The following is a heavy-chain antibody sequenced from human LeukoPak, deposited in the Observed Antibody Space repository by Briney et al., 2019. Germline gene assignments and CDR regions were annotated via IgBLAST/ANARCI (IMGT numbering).Heavy chain of an antibody. J-gene: IGHJ4*02. V-gene: IGHV3-23*01. Sequence: GGSLRLSCAASGFTFSSYAVSWVRQAPGKGLEWVSAISGSGGSTSYADSVKGRFTISRDNSKNTLYQQMNSLRAEDTAVYYGAKDGIMFAYWGQGTLVTVSS. CDR1: GFTFSSYA. D-gene: IGHD3-16*01. CDR3: AKDGIMFAY. CDR2: ISGSGGST.